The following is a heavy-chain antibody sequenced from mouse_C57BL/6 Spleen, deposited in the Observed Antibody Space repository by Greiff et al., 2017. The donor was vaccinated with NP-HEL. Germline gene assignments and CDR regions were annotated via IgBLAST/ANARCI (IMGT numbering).Heavy chain of an antibody. CDR2: IRNKANGYTT. J-gene: IGHJ2*01. CDR1: GFTFTDYY. Sequence: EVKLVESGGGLVQPGGSLSLSCAASGFTFTDYYMSWVRQPPGKALEWLGFIRNKANGYTTEYSASVKGRFTISRDNSQSIPYLQMNALRAADSATYYCARYGNYSYFDDWGQGTTLTVSS. D-gene: IGHD2-1*01. CDR3: ARYGNYSYFDD. V-gene: IGHV7-3*01.